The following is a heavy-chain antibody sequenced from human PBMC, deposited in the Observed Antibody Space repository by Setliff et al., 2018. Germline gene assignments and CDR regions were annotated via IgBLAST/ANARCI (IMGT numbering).Heavy chain of an antibody. Sequence: GGSLRLSCAASGFTFSNAWMSWVRQAPGKGLEWVGRIKSKTDGGTTDYAAPVKGRFTISRDDSKNTLYLQMNSLKTEDTAVYYCTTGGQKGGYYYGMDVWGQGTTVTVSS. J-gene: IGHJ6*02. CDR1: GFTFSNAW. V-gene: IGHV3-15*01. CDR3: TTGGQKGGYYYGMDV. CDR2: IKSKTDGGTT. D-gene: IGHD3-16*01.